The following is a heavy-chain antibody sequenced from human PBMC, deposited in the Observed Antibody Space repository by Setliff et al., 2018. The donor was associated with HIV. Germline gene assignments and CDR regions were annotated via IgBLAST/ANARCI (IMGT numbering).Heavy chain of an antibody. CDR1: GDSVNDRSYF. CDR3: AGGVPACHNRNCYLGFFDY. D-gene: IGHD2-21*01. V-gene: IGHV4-39*07. J-gene: IGHJ4*02. Sequence: SETLSLTCTVSGDSVNDRSYFWGWIRQPPGKGLEWIGTFYYNGDSRYNPSLKSRVTISVDTSKNQFSLKLSSVTAADTAVYYCAGGVPACHNRNCYLGFFDYWGQVNLVTVSS. CDR2: FYYNGDS.